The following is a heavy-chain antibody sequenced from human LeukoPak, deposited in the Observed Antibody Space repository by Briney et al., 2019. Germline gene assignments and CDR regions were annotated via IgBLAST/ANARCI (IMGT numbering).Heavy chain of an antibody. CDR1: GGSISSSPHW. CDR3: ARRTYGIGFDY. CDR2: IYYTGST. D-gene: IGHD1-7*01. V-gene: IGHV4-39*01. Sequence: SETLSLTCTVSGGSISSSPHWWAWVRQPPGKGLEWIVTIYYTGSTFYHPSFESRVTISADTSRNQFSLKLTSVTAADTAVYYCARRTYGIGFDYWGQGSMVTVSS. J-gene: IGHJ4*02.